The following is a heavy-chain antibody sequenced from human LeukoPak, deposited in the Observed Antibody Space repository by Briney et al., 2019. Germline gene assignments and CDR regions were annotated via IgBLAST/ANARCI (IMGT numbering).Heavy chain of an antibody. CDR3: ATLSRAQDY. Sequence: SETLSLTCTVSGGSISSYYWSWIRQPPGKGLEWIGYIYYSGSTNYNPSLKSRVTISVDTSKNQFSLKLSSVTAADTAVYYCATLSRAQDYWGQGTLVTVSS. J-gene: IGHJ4*02. D-gene: IGHD3-10*01. V-gene: IGHV4-59*01. CDR2: IYYSGST. CDR1: GGSISSYY.